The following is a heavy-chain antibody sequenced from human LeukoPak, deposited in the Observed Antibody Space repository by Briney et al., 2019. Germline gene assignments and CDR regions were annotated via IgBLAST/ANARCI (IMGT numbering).Heavy chain of an antibody. J-gene: IGHJ4*02. D-gene: IGHD6-19*01. CDR1: GYTFTSYY. CDR2: INPSGGST. Sequence: ASVKVSCKASGYTFTSYYMHWVRQAPGQGLEWMGIINPSGGSTSYAQKFQGRVTMTRDTSTSTVYMELSSLRSEDTAVYYCARAEIIRGWYGPERFDYWGQGTLVTVSS. V-gene: IGHV1-46*01. CDR3: ARAEIIRGWYGPERFDY.